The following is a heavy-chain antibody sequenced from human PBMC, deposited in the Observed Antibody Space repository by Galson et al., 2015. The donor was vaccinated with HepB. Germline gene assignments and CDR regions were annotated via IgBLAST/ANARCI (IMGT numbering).Heavy chain of an antibody. D-gene: IGHD2-21*02. J-gene: IGHJ4*02. CDR1: GFTFSSYA. V-gene: IGHV3-23*01. CDR2: ISGSGGST. CDR3: AKQMGHIVVVTAFPSDY. Sequence: SLRLSCAASGFTFSSYAMSWVRQAPGKGLEWVSAISGSGGSTYYADSVKGRFTISRDNSKNTLYLQMNSLRAEDTAVYYCAKQMGHIVVVTAFPSDYWGQGTLVTVSS.